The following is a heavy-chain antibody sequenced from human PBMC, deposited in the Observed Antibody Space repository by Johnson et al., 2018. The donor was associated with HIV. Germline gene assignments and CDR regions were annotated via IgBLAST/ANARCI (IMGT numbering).Heavy chain of an antibody. J-gene: IGHJ3*02. CDR1: GFTFSSYG. Sequence: QVQLVESGGGVVQPGRSLRLSCAASGFTFSSYGMHWVRQAPGKGLEWVAVISYGGSNKYYADSMKGRFTISRDNSKNTLYLQMNSLRAEDTAVYYCARGGLTYYYDSSGYPDAFDIWGQGTMVTVSS. V-gene: IGHV3-30*03. D-gene: IGHD3-22*01. CDR3: ARGGLTYYYDSSGYPDAFDI. CDR2: ISYGGSNK.